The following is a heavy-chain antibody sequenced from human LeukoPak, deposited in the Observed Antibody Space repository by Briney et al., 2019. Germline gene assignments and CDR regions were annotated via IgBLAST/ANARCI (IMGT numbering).Heavy chain of an antibody. Sequence: SETLSLTCTVSGGSVSSGTYYWSWIRQPPGKGLEWIGYIYSSGGTNYNPSLRSRVTISIDTSRNQFSLDLISVTAADTAVYYCARRNPARWFDPWGQGTLVTVSS. CDR1: GGSVSSGTYY. J-gene: IGHJ5*02. CDR3: ARRNPARWFDP. D-gene: IGHD1-14*01. CDR2: IYSSGGT. V-gene: IGHV4-61*01.